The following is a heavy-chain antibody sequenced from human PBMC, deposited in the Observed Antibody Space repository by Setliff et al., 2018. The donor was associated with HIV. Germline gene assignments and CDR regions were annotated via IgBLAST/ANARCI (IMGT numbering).Heavy chain of an antibody. Sequence: PSETLSLTCSVSGDSISDTTYYWGWIRQPPGKRLEWLGSIYYGGSTSYNPSLSSRLTISVDTSKNQVSLRLSSVTAADTGVYYCARHKDPPGSRWIFYYYYMDLWGGGTTVTVSS. J-gene: IGHJ6*03. CDR2: IYYGGST. CDR1: GDSISDTTYY. V-gene: IGHV4-39*01. D-gene: IGHD6-13*01. CDR3: ARHKDPPGSRWIFYYYYMDL.